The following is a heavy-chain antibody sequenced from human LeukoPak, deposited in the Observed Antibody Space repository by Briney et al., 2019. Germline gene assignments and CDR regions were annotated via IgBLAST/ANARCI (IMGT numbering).Heavy chain of an antibody. CDR2: INHSGST. V-gene: IGHV4-34*01. D-gene: IGHD5-24*01. Sequence: SETLSLTCAVYGGSCSGYYWSWIRQPPGKGLEWIGEINHSGSTNYNPSLKSRVTISVDTSKNQFSLKLSSVTAADTAVYYCARSRRWLQLGYFDYWGQGTLVTVSS. CDR1: GGSCSGYY. J-gene: IGHJ4*02. CDR3: ARSRRWLQLGYFDY.